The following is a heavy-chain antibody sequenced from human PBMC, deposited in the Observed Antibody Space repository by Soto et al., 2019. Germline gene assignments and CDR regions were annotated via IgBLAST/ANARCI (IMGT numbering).Heavy chain of an antibody. Sequence: ASVKVSCKASGYTFTSYDINWVRQATGQGLEWMGWMNPNSGNTGYAQKFQGRVTMTRNTSISTAYMELSSLRSEDTAVYYCARGPIAARGINYDYWGQGTLVTVSS. CDR1: GYTFTSYD. D-gene: IGHD6-6*01. V-gene: IGHV1-8*01. CDR2: MNPNSGNT. J-gene: IGHJ4*02. CDR3: ARGPIAARGINYDY.